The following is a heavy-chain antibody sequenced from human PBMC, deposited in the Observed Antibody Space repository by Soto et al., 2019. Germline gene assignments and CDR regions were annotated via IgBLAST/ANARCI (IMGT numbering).Heavy chain of an antibody. CDR2: IYTTRSP. V-gene: IGHV4-4*07. J-gene: IGHJ5*02. CDR3: ARSPACGDYANLDT. Sequence: SETLSLTYTVSCDSVSKYYLNWIRQPAGKGLEWIGRIYTTRSPNYNPSLKSRVTMSVDTSKNQFSHKLNLSSATAADTAVYYCARSPACGDYANLDTWGQGTLVTVSS. D-gene: IGHD4-17*01. CDR1: CDSVSKYY.